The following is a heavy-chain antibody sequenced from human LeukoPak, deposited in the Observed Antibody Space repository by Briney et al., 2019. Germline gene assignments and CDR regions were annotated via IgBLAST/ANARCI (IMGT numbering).Heavy chain of an antibody. CDR2: VSGSGAHT. D-gene: IGHD3-9*01. CDR1: GFTFSSYA. CDR3: AQAGYYDILTGYLDAFDI. V-gene: IGHV3-23*01. Sequence: GGSLRLSCAASGFTFSSYAMTWVRQAPGKGLQWVSAVSGSGAHTYYADSVKGRFTISRDNSRDTLYLQMNSQRAEDTAVYYCAQAGYYDILTGYLDAFDIWGQGTMVTVSS. J-gene: IGHJ3*02.